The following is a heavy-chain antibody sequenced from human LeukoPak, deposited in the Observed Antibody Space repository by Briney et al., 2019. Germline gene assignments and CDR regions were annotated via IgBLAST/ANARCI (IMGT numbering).Heavy chain of an antibody. V-gene: IGHV3-23*01. CDR1: GFTFSSYA. D-gene: IGHD6-19*01. Sequence: PGGSLRLSCAASGFTFSSYAMSWVRQAPGKGLEWVSAISGSGSSTYYADSVKGRFTISRGNSKNTLYVQMDSLRAEDTAVYYCARDRRSIAVAVPDYWGQGTLVTVSS. CDR3: ARDRRSIAVAVPDY. J-gene: IGHJ4*02. CDR2: ISGSGSST.